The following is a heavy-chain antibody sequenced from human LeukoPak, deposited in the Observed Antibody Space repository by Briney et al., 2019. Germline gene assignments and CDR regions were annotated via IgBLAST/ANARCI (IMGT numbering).Heavy chain of an antibody. CDR2: ISWNSGSI. V-gene: IGHV3-9*01. D-gene: IGHD3-22*01. CDR3: ASVGGYYDSSGYYRFDY. CDR1: GFTFDDYA. Sequence: GGSLRLSCAASGFTFDDYAMHWVRQAPGKGLEWVSGISWNSGSIGYADSVKGRFTISRDNSKNSLYLQMNSLRTEDTALYYCASVGGYYDSSGYYRFDYWGQGTLVTVSS. J-gene: IGHJ4*02.